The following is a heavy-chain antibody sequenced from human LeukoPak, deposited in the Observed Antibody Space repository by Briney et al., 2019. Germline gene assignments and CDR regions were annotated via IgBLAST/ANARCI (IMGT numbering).Heavy chain of an antibody. CDR3: ARDSSGYFHWFDP. V-gene: IGHV3-30*04. CDR1: GFTFSTYA. D-gene: IGHD3-22*01. Sequence: GGSLRLSCAASGFTFSTYAVHWVRQAPGKGLEWVAVIPYDGSNKYYADSVKGRFTISRDNAKNSLYLQMNSLRAEDTAVYYCARDSSGYFHWFDPWGQGTLVTVSS. J-gene: IGHJ5*02. CDR2: IPYDGSNK.